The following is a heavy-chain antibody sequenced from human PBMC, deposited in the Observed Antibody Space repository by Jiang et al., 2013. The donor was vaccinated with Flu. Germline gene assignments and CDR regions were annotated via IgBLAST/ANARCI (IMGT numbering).Heavy chain of an antibody. CDR3: ARGPTRFLTYYAIDY. J-gene: IGHJ4*02. D-gene: IGHD3-10*01. CDR1: GFTFSSYW. CDR2: INSDGSST. Sequence: VQLVESGGGLVQPGGSLRLSCAASGFTFSSYWMHWVRQAPGKGLVWVSRINSDGSSTFYADSVKGRFTISRDNAKNTLYLQMNSLRAEDTAIYYCARGPTRFLTYYAIDYWGQGTLVTV. V-gene: IGHV3-74*01.